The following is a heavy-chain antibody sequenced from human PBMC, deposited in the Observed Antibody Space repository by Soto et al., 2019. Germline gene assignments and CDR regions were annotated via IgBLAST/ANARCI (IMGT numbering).Heavy chain of an antibody. D-gene: IGHD1-7*01. V-gene: IGHV3-30-3*01. CDR1: GFTFSSYA. CDR3: ARIMVWNYGALDY. J-gene: IGHJ4*02. CDR2: ISYDGSNK. Sequence: LRLSCAASGFTFSSYAMHWVRQAPGKGLEWVAVISYDGSNKYYADSVKGRFTISRDNSKNTLYLQMNSLRAEDTAVYYCARIMVWNYGALDYWGQGTLVTFSS.